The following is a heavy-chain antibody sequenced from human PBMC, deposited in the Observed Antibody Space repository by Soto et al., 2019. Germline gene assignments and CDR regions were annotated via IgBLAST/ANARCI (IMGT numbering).Heavy chain of an antibody. CDR3: ARDWNYVRGYNMDV. V-gene: IGHV4-30-4*01. CDR1: GDSISSGDYY. CDR2: IYYSGTT. J-gene: IGHJ6*02. Sequence: QVQLQESGPGLVKPSQTLSLTCTVSGDSISSGDYYWTWIRQPPGKGLEWIGYIYYSGTTYYNPSLKSRATVSVDTSNTQFSLKLSSVTAADTAVYYCARDWNYVRGYNMDVWGQGTTVIVSS. D-gene: IGHD3-16*01.